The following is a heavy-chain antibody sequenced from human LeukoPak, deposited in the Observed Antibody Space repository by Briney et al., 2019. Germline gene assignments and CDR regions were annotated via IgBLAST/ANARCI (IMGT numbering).Heavy chain of an antibody. CDR1: GYTFTGYY. CDR3: ARYRDVPVSPRVVPAARRDYYYYYMDV. V-gene: IGHV1-2*02. J-gene: IGHJ6*03. CDR2: INPNSGGT. Sequence: GASVKVSCKASGYTFTGYYMHWVRQAPGQGLEWMGWINPNSGGTNYAQKFQGRVTMTRDTSISTAYMELSRLRSDDTAVYYCARYRDVPVSPRVVPAARRDYYYYYMDVWGKGTTVTISS. D-gene: IGHD2-2*01.